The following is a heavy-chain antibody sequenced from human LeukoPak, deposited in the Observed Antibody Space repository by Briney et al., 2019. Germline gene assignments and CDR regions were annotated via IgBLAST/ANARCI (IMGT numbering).Heavy chain of an antibody. CDR1: GVTLSDHH. Sequence: GGSLRFSCAASGVTLSDHHMDWVRQPPGKGLEWIGRSRNKAHSYTTEYAASVKGRFAISRDDSNNSLYLQMNSLNSEDTAVYYCARVRYGGYDFDQWGQGTLVTVSS. D-gene: IGHD4-17*01. J-gene: IGHJ4*02. CDR3: ARVRYGGYDFDQ. V-gene: IGHV3-72*01. CDR2: SRNKAHSYTT.